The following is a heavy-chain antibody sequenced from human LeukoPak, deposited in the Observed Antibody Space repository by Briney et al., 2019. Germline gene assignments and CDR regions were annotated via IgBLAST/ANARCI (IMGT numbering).Heavy chain of an antibody. CDR1: GGSISSSSYY. CDR3: ARDGITMIVGAFDI. J-gene: IGHJ3*02. D-gene: IGHD3-22*01. CDR2: IYYSGST. V-gene: IGHV4-39*07. Sequence: SETLSLTCTVSGGSISSSSYYWGWIRQPPGKGLEWIGSIYYSGSTYYNPSLKSRVTISVDTSKIQFSLKLSSVTAADTAVYYCARDGITMIVGAFDIWGQGTMVTVSS.